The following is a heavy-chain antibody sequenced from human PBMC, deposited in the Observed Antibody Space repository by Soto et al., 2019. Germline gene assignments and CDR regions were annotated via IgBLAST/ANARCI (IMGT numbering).Heavy chain of an antibody. CDR1: GFSIATSGVC. Sequence: VNPSQTLTLTCTLSGFSIATSGVCVSWIRQPPGKALEWLARIDWDDDEFYSSSLRTRLSISKDTSKNQVVLTMTNMDPVDTATYHCARIAVSGGSCKGDYWGQGTLVTVSS. V-gene: IGHV2-70*16. CDR3: ARIAVSGGSCKGDY. D-gene: IGHD2-15*01. CDR2: IDWDDDE. J-gene: IGHJ4*02.